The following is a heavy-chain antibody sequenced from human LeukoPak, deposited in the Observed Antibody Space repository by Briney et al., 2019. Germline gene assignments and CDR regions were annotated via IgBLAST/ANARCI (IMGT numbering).Heavy chain of an antibody. D-gene: IGHD5-18*01. Sequence: GGSLRLSCAASGFTFSSYEMSWVRQAPGKGLEWVSYISSSGSTIYYADSVKGRFTISRDNAKNSVYLQMNSLRADDTAVYYCAKDWTKDTAMALDAFDIWGQGTMVTVSS. J-gene: IGHJ3*02. V-gene: IGHV3-48*03. CDR2: ISSSGSTI. CDR1: GFTFSSYE. CDR3: AKDWTKDTAMALDAFDI.